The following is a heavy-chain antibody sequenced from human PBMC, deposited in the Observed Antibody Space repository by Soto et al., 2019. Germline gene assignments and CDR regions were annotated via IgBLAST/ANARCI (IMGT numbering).Heavy chain of an antibody. CDR1: GYTFTRYA. CDR2: INAGNGNT. V-gene: IGHV1-3*01. J-gene: IGHJ4*02. CDR3: AKSATVPAAIAY. Sequence: ASVKVSCKASGYTFTRYAMHWVRQAPGQRLEWMGWINAGNGNTKYSQKFQGRVTITRDTSASTAYMELSSLRSEDTAVYYCAKSATVPAAIAYRGQGTLVTVSS. D-gene: IGHD2-2*02.